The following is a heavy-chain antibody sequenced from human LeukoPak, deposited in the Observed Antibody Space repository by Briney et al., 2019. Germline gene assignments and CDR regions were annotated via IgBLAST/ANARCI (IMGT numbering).Heavy chain of an antibody. CDR2: ISGRGGST. Sequence: GGSLRLSPAASGFSHSSDDKSRVRQIPGKGLEWVSGISGRGGSTYYADSVKGRFTISRDNSRDTLYLQMNSLRAEDTALYYCAKERGGIDAFDIWGQGTMVTVSS. CDR3: AKERGGIDAFDI. CDR1: GFSHSSDD. J-gene: IGHJ3*02. V-gene: IGHV3-23*01.